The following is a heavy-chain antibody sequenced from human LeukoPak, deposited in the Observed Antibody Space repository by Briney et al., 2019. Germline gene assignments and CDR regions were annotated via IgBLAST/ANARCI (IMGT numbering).Heavy chain of an antibody. CDR1: GFTFSNYI. J-gene: IGHJ4*02. D-gene: IGHD6-19*01. CDR2: ILENGSNQ. CDR3: ARVQGGGYRTADY. Sequence: GRSLRLSCAASGFTFSNYIMHWVRQAPGKGLDWVAVILENGSNQYYADSVKGRFTISRDNSKNTLFLQMNSLRGEDTAMYYWARVQGGGYRTADYWGQGTLVTVSS. V-gene: IGHV3-30*04.